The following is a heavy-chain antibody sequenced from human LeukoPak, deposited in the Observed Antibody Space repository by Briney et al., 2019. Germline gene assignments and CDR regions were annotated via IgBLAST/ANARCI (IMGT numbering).Heavy chain of an antibody. Sequence: PGRSLRLSCAASGFTFSSYGMHWVRQAPGKGLEWVAVIWYDGSNKYYADSVKGRFTISRDNSKNTLYLQMNSLRAEDTAVYYCARDPAVVPAATRGSYYYMDVWGKGTTVTVSS. CDR2: IWYDGSNK. CDR3: ARDPAVVPAATRGSYYYMDV. CDR1: GFTFSSYG. D-gene: IGHD2-2*01. J-gene: IGHJ6*03. V-gene: IGHV3-33*01.